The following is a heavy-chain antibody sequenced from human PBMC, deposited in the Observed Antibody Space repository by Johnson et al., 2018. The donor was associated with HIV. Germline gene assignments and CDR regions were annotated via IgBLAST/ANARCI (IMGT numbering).Heavy chain of an antibody. CDR3: AKEGSRGRVTQSPDAFDI. V-gene: IGHV3-30-3*01. D-gene: IGHD2-21*02. CDR2: ISYDGSNK. J-gene: IGHJ3*02. Sequence: QVQLVESGGGVVQPGRSLRLSCAASVFTFSSYAMHWVRQAPGKGLEWVAVISYDGSNKYYADSVKGRFTISRDNSKNTLYLQMNSLRVEDTAVYYRAKEGSRGRVTQSPDAFDIWGQGTVVTVSS. CDR1: VFTFSSYA.